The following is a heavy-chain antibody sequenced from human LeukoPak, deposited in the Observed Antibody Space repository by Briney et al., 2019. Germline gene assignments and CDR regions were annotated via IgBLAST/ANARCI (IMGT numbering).Heavy chain of an antibody. D-gene: IGHD3-10*01. CDR3: ARMYYYGSGGSDY. V-gene: IGHV3-48*03. J-gene: IGHJ4*02. CDR2: ISSSGSTI. CDR1: GFTLSNYA. Sequence: GGSLRLSCAASGFTLSNYAMNWVRQAPGKGLEWVSYISSSGSTIYYADSVKGRFTISRDNAKNSLYLQMNSLRAEDTAVYYCARMYYYGSGGSDYWGQGTLVTVSS.